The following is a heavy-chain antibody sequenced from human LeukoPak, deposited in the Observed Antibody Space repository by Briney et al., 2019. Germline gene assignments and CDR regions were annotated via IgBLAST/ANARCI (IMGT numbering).Heavy chain of an antibody. CDR3: ARDWEPNWFDP. J-gene: IGHJ5*02. V-gene: IGHV3-48*03. CDR2: ISSSGSAI. Sequence: GGSLRLSCAASGFIFSSYEMNWVRQAPGKGLEWVSYISSSGSAIYYADSVKGRFTISRDNAKNLLFLQMNSLRAEDTAVYYCARDWEPNWFDPWGQGTLVTVSS. D-gene: IGHD1-26*01. CDR1: GFIFSSYE.